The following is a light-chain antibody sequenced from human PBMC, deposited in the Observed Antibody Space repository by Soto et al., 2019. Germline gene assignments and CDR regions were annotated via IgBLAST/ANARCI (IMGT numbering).Light chain of an antibody. V-gene: IGLV2-23*01. J-gene: IGLJ1*01. Sequence: QSALTQPASVSGSPGQSITISCTGTSSDVGSYNLVSWYQQHPGKAPKLMIYEGSKRPSGVPDRFSGSKSGNTASLTISGLQAEDEADYYCCSYGGTFYVFGTGTQLTVL. CDR3: CSYGGTFYV. CDR2: EGS. CDR1: SSDVGSYNL.